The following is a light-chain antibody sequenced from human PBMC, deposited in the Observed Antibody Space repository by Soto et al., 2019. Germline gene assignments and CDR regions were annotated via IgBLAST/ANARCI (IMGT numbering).Light chain of an antibody. Sequence: QLVLTQSSSASASLGSSVKLTCTLSSWHITYTIAWHRQQPGKAPRYLMRLAGSGTYNRGTGVPDRFSGCSSGADRYLTILNLQSEDEAYYYCDTWDSNTGLFGGGTQLTVL. CDR1: SWHITYT. J-gene: IGLJ2*01. CDR2: LAGSGTY. V-gene: IGLV4-60*03. CDR3: DTWDSNTGL.